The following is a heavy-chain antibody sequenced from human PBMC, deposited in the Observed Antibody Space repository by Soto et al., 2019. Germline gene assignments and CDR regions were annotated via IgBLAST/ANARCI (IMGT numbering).Heavy chain of an antibody. CDR1: GFIFSIYT. CDR2: IGSSGNTI. Sequence: GGSLRLSCAASGFIFSIYTMNWVRQAPGKGLEWVSYIGSSGNTIYYADSMKGRFTISRDNAKNALYLQMHSLRDEDTAVYYCARDQLSAMVRGVKIYYYYGMDVWGQGTTVTVSS. D-gene: IGHD3-10*01. CDR3: ARDQLSAMVRGVKIYYYYGMDV. V-gene: IGHV3-48*02. J-gene: IGHJ6*02.